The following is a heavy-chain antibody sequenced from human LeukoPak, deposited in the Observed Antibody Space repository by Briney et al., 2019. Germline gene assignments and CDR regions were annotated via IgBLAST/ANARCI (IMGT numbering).Heavy chain of an antibody. Sequence: ASVKVSCKASGYTFATYGITWVRHAPGQGLEWIGLISLYNGHTNYAQKFQGRVTMTPDTSTSTDYMELRSLRSDDTAVFYCARIVVGANYFDYWGQGTLVTVSS. CDR3: ARIVVGANYFDY. J-gene: IGHJ4*02. CDR2: ISLYNGHT. D-gene: IGHD3-22*01. CDR1: GYTFATYG. V-gene: IGHV1-18*01.